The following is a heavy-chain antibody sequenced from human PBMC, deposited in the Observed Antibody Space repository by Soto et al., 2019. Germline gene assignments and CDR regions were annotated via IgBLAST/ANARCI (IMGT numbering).Heavy chain of an antibody. D-gene: IGHD3-10*01. CDR2: ISSSSSYT. V-gene: IGHV3-11*06. CDR3: ARDRTYGSGSYYNDY. CDR1: GFTFSDYY. Sequence: LRLACAASGFTFSDYYMSWIRQAPGKGLEGVSYISSSSSYTNYADSVKGRFTISRDNAKNSLYLQMNSLRAEDTAVYYCARDRTYGSGSYYNDYWGQGTLVTVSS. J-gene: IGHJ4*02.